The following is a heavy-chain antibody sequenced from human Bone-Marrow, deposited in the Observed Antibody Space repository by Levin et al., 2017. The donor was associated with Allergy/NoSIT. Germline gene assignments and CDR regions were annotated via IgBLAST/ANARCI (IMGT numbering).Heavy chain of an antibody. J-gene: IGHJ4*02. CDR2: ISYDGSNK. CDR3: ARGRYYYDSSGRFDY. CDR1: GFTFSSYA. D-gene: IGHD3-22*01. V-gene: IGHV3-30*04. Sequence: PGGSLRLSCAASGFTFSSYAMHWVRQAPGKGLEWVAVISYDGSNKYYADSVKGRFTISRDNSKNTLYLQMNSLRAEDTAVYYCARGRYYYDSSGRFDYWGQGTLVTVSS.